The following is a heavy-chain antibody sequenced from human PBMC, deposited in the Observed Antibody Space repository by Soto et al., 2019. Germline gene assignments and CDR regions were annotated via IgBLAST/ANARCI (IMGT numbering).Heavy chain of an antibody. J-gene: IGHJ4*02. Sequence: QVQLVQSGAEVKKPGASVKVSCKTSGYTFAAFFIHWIRQAPGQGLEWMGWINPTSGATVSAQKFQDRVTMTRDTSISAAYMELRGLKSDDTAGYYCTREPDYGDDWGYGLDYWGQGTPVSVSS. V-gene: IGHV1-2*02. CDR2: INPTSGAT. CDR3: TREPDYGDDWGYGLDY. D-gene: IGHD4-17*01. CDR1: GYTFAAFF.